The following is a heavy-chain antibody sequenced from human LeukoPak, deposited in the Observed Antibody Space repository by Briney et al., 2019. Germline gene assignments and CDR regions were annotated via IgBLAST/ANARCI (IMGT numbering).Heavy chain of an antibody. V-gene: IGHV4-34*01. CDR2: INHSGST. D-gene: IGHD6-6*01. J-gene: IGHJ5*02. Sequence: PSETLSLTCAVYGGSFSGYYWSWIRQPPGRGLEWVGEINHSGSTNYNPSLKSRVTISVDTSKNQFSLKLSSVTAADTAVYYCARCPWYSSSGTWLDPWGQGTLVTVSS. CDR3: ARCPWYSSSGTWLDP. CDR1: GGSFSGYY.